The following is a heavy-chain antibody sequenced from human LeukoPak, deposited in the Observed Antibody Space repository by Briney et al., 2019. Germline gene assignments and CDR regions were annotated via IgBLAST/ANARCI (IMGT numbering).Heavy chain of an antibody. D-gene: IGHD2-15*01. V-gene: IGHV3-48*02. CDR3: VSQYCSGGSCFSH. CDR1: GFAFNGHG. CDR2: ISSSSSNI. J-gene: IGHJ4*02. Sequence: PGGSLRLSCAASGFAFNGHGMSWVRQAPGKGLEWVSYISSSSSNIYSADFVKGRFSISRDNAKNSVYLQMNSLRDEDTAVYYYVSQYCSGGSCFSHWGQGTLVTVSS.